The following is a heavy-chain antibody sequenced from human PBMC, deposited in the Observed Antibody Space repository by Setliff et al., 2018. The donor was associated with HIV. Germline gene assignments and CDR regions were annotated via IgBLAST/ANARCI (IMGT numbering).Heavy chain of an antibody. V-gene: IGHV3-7*03. J-gene: IGHJ4*02. CDR3: ARVSTDYVWGSFLSSGPYYFDF. D-gene: IGHD3-16*01. CDR1: GLPFYNYW. Sequence: PGGSLRLSCVASGLPFYNYWMSWVRQAPGKGLESVANVKQDGTETLYVDSVKGRFTISRDNANNLVYLQMNSLRVEDTAAYFCARVSTDYVWGSFLSSGPYYFDFWGQGALVTVSS. CDR2: VKQDGTET.